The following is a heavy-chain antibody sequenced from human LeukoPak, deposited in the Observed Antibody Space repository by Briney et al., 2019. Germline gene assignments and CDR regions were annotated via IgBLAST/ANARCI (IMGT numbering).Heavy chain of an antibody. CDR1: GYTFTNYA. CDR2: INVGNGNT. V-gene: IGHV1-3*03. CDR3: ARPLEGYCSSTSCYGPNWFDP. Sequence: ASVKVSCKASGYTFTNYAIHWVRQAPGQRLEWMGWINVGNGNTKYSQEFQGRVTITRDTSASTAYMELSSLRSEDMAVYYCARPLEGYCSSTSCYGPNWFDPWGQGTLVTVSS. J-gene: IGHJ5*02. D-gene: IGHD2-2*01.